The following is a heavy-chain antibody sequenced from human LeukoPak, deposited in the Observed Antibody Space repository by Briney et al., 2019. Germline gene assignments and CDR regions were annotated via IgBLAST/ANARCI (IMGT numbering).Heavy chain of an antibody. D-gene: IGHD3-10*01. CDR1: GGSISPLY. Sequence: SETLSLTCTVSGGSISPLYWSWIRQPPGKGLEFIGYIYYSGPTNYNPSLKSRVTLSVDTSKNQFSLKLSSVTAADTAVYYCARGGVAAKYYFDSWGQGTLVTVSS. CDR2: IYYSGPT. J-gene: IGHJ4*02. CDR3: ARGGVAAKYYFDS. V-gene: IGHV4-59*11.